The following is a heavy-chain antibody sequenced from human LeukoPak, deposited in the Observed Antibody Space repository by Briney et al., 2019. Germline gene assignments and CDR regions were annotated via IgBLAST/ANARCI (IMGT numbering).Heavy chain of an antibody. Sequence: GGSLRLSCAASGFTFSDYYMSWIRQAPGKGLEWVPYISSSGSTIYYADSVKGRFTISRDNAKNSLYLQMNSLRAEDTAVYYCARRSQTQIQLWLGQNGMDVWGQGTTVTVSS. V-gene: IGHV3-11*01. CDR1: GFTFSDYY. CDR2: ISSSGSTI. D-gene: IGHD5-18*01. J-gene: IGHJ6*02. CDR3: ARRSQTQIQLWLGQNGMDV.